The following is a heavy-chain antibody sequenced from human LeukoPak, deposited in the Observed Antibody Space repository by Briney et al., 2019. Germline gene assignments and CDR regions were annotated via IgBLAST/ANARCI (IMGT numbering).Heavy chain of an antibody. V-gene: IGHV3-53*01. Sequence: PGGSLRLSCAASGFTFSSNYMNWVRQAPGKGLEWVSVIYAGGTTFYADSVKGRFTISRDNSKNTLYLQMNSLRADDTAVYYCAREVRGDYFDFWGQGTLVTVSS. CDR1: GFTFSSNY. D-gene: IGHD3-16*01. J-gene: IGHJ4*02. CDR3: AREVRGDYFDF. CDR2: IYAGGTT.